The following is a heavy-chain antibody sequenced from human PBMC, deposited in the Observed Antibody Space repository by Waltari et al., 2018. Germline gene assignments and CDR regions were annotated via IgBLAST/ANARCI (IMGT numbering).Heavy chain of an antibody. D-gene: IGHD3-3*01. CDR1: GYAFSDYG. CDR2: ISAYNDKT. V-gene: IGHV1-18*01. J-gene: IGHJ5*02. CDR3: ARDPHEFWSSYFFDA. Sequence: QVLLVQSGPEVKKPGASVKVSCKTSGYAFSDYGRNWVRLAPGQGLEWMGWISAYNDKTDYAQKFQGRVTMTIDKSTTTAYMELRSLRADDTAVYYCARDPHEFWSSYFFDAWGQGTLVTVSS.